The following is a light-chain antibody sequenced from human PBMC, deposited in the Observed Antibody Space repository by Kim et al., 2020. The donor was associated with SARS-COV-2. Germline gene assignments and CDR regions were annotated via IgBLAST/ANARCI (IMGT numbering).Light chain of an antibody. V-gene: IGKV3-15*01. CDR3: QQYNKWPPRT. CDR2: GAS. J-gene: IGKJ4*01. Sequence: YPGERATISCRASQSVSSNLAWYQQKPGQAPRLIIYGASTRATGIPDRFSGSGSGTEFTLTISNLQSEDFAVYYCQQYNKWPPRTFGGGTKVDIK. CDR1: QSVSSN.